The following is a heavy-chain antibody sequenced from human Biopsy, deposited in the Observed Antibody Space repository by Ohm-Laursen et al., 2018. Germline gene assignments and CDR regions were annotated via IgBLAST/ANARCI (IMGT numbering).Heavy chain of an antibody. V-gene: IGHV4-59*01. D-gene: IGHD3-22*01. CDR2: VYYTGST. CDR1: GDSISSYY. J-gene: IGHJ2*01. Sequence: SQTLSLTYTVSGDSISSYYWSWIRQPPGKGLQWFGYVYYTGSTDYNPSLQSRVTISVDTSKNHFSLRLRSVTPADTAIYYCARDRGYYSDRTVPGYFDLWGRGTLVTVSS. CDR3: ARDRGYYSDRTVPGYFDL.